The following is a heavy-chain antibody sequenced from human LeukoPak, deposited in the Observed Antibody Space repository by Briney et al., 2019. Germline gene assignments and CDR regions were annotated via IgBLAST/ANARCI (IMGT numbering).Heavy chain of an antibody. V-gene: IGHV4-4*02. CDR2: IYHSGST. J-gene: IGHJ5*02. D-gene: IGHD3-22*01. CDR1: GGSISSSNW. CDR3: ARGVTMIVGPWFDP. Sequence: PSGTLSLTCAVSGGSISSSNWWSWIRPPPGKGLEWIGEIYHSGSTNYNPSLKSRVTISVDTSKNQFSLKLSSVTAADTAVYYCARGVTMIVGPWFDPWGQGTLVTVSS.